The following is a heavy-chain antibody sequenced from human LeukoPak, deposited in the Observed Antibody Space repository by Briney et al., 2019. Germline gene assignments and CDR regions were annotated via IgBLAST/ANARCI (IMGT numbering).Heavy chain of an antibody. CDR1: GGTFSSYA. CDR3: ANYYYDSSGYLIDY. J-gene: IGHJ4*02. V-gene: IGHV1-69*04. D-gene: IGHD3-22*01. Sequence: ASVKVSCKASGGTFSSYAISWVRQAPGQGLEWMGRIIPILGIANYAQEFQGRVTVTADKSTSTAYMELSGLRSEDTAVYYCANYYYDSSGYLIDYWGQGTLVTVSS. CDR2: IIPILGIA.